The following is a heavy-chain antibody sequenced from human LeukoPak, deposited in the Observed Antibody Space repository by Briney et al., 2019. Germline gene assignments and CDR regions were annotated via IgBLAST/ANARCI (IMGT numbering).Heavy chain of an antibody. J-gene: IGHJ6*03. CDR3: ARYYYDSSGYFNYYYYMDV. CDR1: GFTFSSYE. D-gene: IGHD3-22*01. CDR2: ISSSGSTI. V-gene: IGHV3-48*03. Sequence: GGSLRLSCAASGFTFSSYEMNWVRQAPGKGLEWVSYISSSGSTIYYADSVKGRFTISRDNAKNSLYLQMNSLRAEDTAVYYCARYYYDSSGYFNYYYYMDVWGKGTTVTISS.